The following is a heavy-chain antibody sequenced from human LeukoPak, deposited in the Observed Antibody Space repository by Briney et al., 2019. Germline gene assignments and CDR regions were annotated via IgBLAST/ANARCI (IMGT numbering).Heavy chain of an antibody. CDR2: ISGSGSNT. J-gene: IGHJ6*03. CDR3: AKKGCSSSSCSTAWYYLDV. CDR1: GFTFSNYA. D-gene: IGHD2-15*01. Sequence: GGTLRLSCEPSGFTFSNYAMSWVRQAPGKGLEWVSGISGSGSNTYYADSVKGRFTISRDNSMNTLYLQMNSLRAEDTAVYHCAKKGCSSSSCSTAWYYLDVWGKRTTVTISS. V-gene: IGHV3-23*01.